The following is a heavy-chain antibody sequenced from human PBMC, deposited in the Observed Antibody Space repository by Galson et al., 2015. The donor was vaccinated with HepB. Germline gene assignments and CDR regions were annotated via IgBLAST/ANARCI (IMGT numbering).Heavy chain of an antibody. CDR1: GFTFSIYS. CDR3: ARDEDMGDGMDV. V-gene: IGHV3-48*02. CDR2: ISGRTSAI. D-gene: IGHD2-15*01. J-gene: IGHJ6*02. Sequence: SLRLSCAVSGFTFSIYSMNWVRQAPGKGLEWVSHISGRTSAIYYADSVKGRFTISRDNAKNSVHLQMNSLRDDDTAVYYCARDEDMGDGMDVLGPGTTVTVSS.